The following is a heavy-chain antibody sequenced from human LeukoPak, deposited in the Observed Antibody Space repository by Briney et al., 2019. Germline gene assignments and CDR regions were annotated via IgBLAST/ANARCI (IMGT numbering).Heavy chain of an antibody. Sequence: PGGSLRLSCAASGFTFSSYGMHGGRQAPGKGLEWVAVISYDGSNKYYADSVKGRFTISRDNSKNTLYLQMNSLRAKDTAVYYGAKGPRGYSYGYMWFDPWGQGTLVTVSS. CDR2: ISYDGSNK. J-gene: IGHJ5*02. V-gene: IGHV3-30*18. CDR1: GFTFSSYG. CDR3: AKGPRGYSYGYMWFDP. D-gene: IGHD5-18*01.